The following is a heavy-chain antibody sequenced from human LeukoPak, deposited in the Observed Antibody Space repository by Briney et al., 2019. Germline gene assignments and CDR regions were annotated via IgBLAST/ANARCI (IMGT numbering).Heavy chain of an antibody. D-gene: IGHD3-10*01. V-gene: IGHV1-69*13. CDR1: GGPFRSYA. J-gene: IGHJ3*02. CDR3: ARVGRITMVRGVISGAFDI. CDR2: IIPIFGTA. Sequence: SVQVSCKASGGPFRSYAISWVRPAPGQGLEWMGGIIPIFGTANYAQKFQGRFTITADESTSTAYMELSSLRSEDTAVYYCARVGRITMVRGVISGAFDIWGQGTMVTVSS.